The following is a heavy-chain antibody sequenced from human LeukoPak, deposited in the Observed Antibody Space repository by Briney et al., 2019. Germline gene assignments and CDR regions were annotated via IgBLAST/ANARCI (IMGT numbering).Heavy chain of an antibody. CDR3: VRDPGYYDSSGFHPFDY. D-gene: IGHD3-22*01. V-gene: IGHV3-74*01. J-gene: IGHJ4*02. CDR2: INSDGSSR. Sequence: GGSLRLSCAASGFTFSSYWMHWVRQAPGQGLVWVSRINSDGSSRSYADSVKGRFTISRDNAKNTLYLQMNSLRAEDTAVYYCVRDPGYYDSSGFHPFDYWGQGTLVTVSS. CDR1: GFTFSSYW.